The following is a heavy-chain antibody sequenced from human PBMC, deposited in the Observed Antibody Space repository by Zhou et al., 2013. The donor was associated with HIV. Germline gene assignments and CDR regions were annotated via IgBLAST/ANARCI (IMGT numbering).Heavy chain of an antibody. D-gene: IGHD7-27*01. V-gene: IGHV1-18*01. J-gene: IGHJ4*02. CDR2: ISAYNGNT. Sequence: QVRLVQSGPELRKPGASVKVSCRTSGYTFTSYGISWVRQAPGQGLEWMGWISAYNGNTNYAQKLQGRVTMTTDTSTSTAYMELRSLKSDDTAIYYCAKGGLGPGRHSLDWWGQGTLVSVAS. CDR1: GYTFTSYG. CDR3: AKGGLGPGRHSLDW.